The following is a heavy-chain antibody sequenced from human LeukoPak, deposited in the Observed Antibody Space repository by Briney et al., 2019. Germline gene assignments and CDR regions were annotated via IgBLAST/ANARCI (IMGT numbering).Heavy chain of an antibody. Sequence: SEPLSLTCSVSGGSINSFYWSWIRQPPGKGLEWIGYIHSNGGTNYNPSLKSRVTMSVDTSKYQFSLKLNSVTAADSAVYFCARHVSGLYSSRGDFDYWGQGTLVTVSS. CDR1: GGSINSFY. CDR2: IHSNGGT. J-gene: IGHJ4*02. D-gene: IGHD3-10*01. CDR3: ARHVSGLYSSRGDFDY. V-gene: IGHV4-59*08.